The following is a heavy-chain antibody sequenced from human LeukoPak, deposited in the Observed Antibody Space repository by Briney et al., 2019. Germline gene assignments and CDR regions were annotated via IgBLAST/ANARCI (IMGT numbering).Heavy chain of an antibody. D-gene: IGHD3-9*01. CDR1: GGSFSSSSHY. CDR3: ARQRYFDWLLDWFDP. V-gene: IGHV4-39*01. CDR2: IYYTRIT. J-gene: IGHJ5*02. Sequence: SDTLSLTCAVSGGSFSSSSHYWGWIRQPPGKGLERIERIYYTRITYYNPSLKSRATIPVDTSKNQFSLKLSSVTAADTAVYYCARQRYFDWLLDWFDPWGLGTLVTVSS.